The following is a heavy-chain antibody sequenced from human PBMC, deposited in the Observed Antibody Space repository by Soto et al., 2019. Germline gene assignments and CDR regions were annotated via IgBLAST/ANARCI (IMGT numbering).Heavy chain of an antibody. D-gene: IGHD3-3*01. CDR3: AKARTSSGYYSAFDY. Sequence: QVQLVESGGGVVQAGRSLRLSCTASGFAFTTYGMHWVRQAPGKGLEWVAVLSNDGSNRYYPDSVKGRFTVSRDNSKNPLYLQMDGLRAEDTAGYYWAKARTSSGYYSAFDYWGQGILVTVAS. CDR2: LSNDGSNR. V-gene: IGHV3-30*18. CDR1: GFAFTTYG. J-gene: IGHJ4*02.